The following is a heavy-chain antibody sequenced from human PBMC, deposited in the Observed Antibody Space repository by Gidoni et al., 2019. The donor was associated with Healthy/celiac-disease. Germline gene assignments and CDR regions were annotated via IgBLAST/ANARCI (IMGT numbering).Heavy chain of an antibody. CDR2: IKSKTDGGTT. V-gene: IGHV3-15*07. D-gene: IGHD3-10*01. J-gene: IGHJ4*02. Sequence: EVQLVESGGGLVKPGGSLRLSCAASGFTFSNACMNWVRQAQGKGLEWVGRIKSKTDGGTTDYAAPVKGRFTISRDDSKNTLYLQMNSLKTEDTAVYYCTTDRIYGSGSYHDFDYWGQGTLVTVSS. CDR1: GFTFSNAC. CDR3: TTDRIYGSGSYHDFDY.